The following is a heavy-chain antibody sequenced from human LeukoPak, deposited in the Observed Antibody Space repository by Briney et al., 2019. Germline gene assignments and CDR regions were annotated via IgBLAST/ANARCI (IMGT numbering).Heavy chain of an antibody. J-gene: IGHJ5*02. CDR3: ARFMGVTTSGS. V-gene: IGHV3-23*01. Sequence: GGSLRLSCAASGFTFSNYDMSWVRQAPGKGPEWVSAISGRGDNTYYADSVKGRFTISRDNSRNTLWLQMNSLRAEDTAVYYCARFMGVTTSGSWGQGTLVTVSS. D-gene: IGHD6-25*01. CDR1: GFTFSNYD. CDR2: ISGRGDNT.